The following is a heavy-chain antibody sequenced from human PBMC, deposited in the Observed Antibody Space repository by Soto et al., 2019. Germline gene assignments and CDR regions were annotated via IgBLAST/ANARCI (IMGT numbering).Heavy chain of an antibody. CDR1: GYTFTGYY. D-gene: IGHD3-10*01. J-gene: IGHJ6*01. CDR2: INPNSGGT. V-gene: IGHV1-2*04. CDR3: ARDPSTSYGSGSYKKGGMEL. Sequence: ASVKVSCKASGYTFTGYYMHWVRQAPGQGLEWMGWINPNSGGTNYAQKFQGWVTMTRDTSISTAYMELSRLRSDDTAVYYCARDPSTSYGSGSYKKGGMELWGQGTMVIVSS.